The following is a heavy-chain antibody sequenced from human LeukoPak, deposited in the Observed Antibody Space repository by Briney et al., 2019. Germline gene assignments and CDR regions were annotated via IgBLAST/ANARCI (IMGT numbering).Heavy chain of an antibody. V-gene: IGHV4-30-4*01. CDR3: ARNWGAAGWSNYYGMDV. CDR1: GGSMNNRDYY. CDR2: IYYSGST. Sequence: SQTLSLTCSVSGGSMNNRDYYWSWIRQPPGKGLEWLGYIYYSGSTYYNPSLKSRITISEDTPKNQFSLKLKSVTAADTAVYFCARNWGAAGWSNYYGMDVWGQGTTVIVSS. D-gene: IGHD7-27*01. J-gene: IGHJ6*02.